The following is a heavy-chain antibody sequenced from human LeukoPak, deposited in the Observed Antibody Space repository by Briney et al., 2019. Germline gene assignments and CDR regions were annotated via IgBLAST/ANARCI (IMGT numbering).Heavy chain of an antibody. V-gene: IGHV3-30*02. D-gene: IGHD3-9*01. J-gene: IGHJ4*02. CDR2: IRYDGSNK. Sequence: GGSLRLSCAASGFTFSSYGMHWVRQAPGKGLEWVAFIRYDGSNKYYADSVKGRFTISRDNSKNTLYLQMNSLRAEDTAVYYCARDRARDDGYFDWLSCFLDYWGQGTLVSISS. CDR1: GFTFSSYG. CDR3: ARDRARDDGYFDWLSCFLDY.